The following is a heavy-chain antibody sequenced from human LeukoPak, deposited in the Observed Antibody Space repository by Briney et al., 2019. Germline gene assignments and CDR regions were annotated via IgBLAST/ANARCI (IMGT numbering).Heavy chain of an antibody. CDR1: GFTFSSYS. J-gene: IGHJ4*02. CDR2: ISSSSSYI. CDR3: AREGCSSTSCYDY. D-gene: IGHD2-2*01. V-gene: IGHV3-21*03. Sequence: GGSPKRSCAAFGFTFSSYSMNWVRQPLGKGLVWVSSISSSSSYIYYADSVKGRFTISRDNAKNSLYLQMNSLRAEDTAVYYCAREGCSSTSCYDYWGQGTLVTVSS.